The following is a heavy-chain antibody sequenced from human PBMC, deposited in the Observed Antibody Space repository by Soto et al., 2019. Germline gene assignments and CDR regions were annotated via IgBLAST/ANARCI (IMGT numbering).Heavy chain of an antibody. V-gene: IGHV3-30*18. D-gene: IGHD2-15*01. CDR1: GFTFSTYG. Sequence: QVQVVESGGGVVQPGRSLTLSCAASGFTFSTYGMHWVRQAPGKGLEWVAIISYDGSDKRYADSVKGRFAISRDNSMNTFYMKLNSLRAEDTAVYYCAKKIHAGRGGSPDGAAYWAQETLVTVSS. CDR2: ISYDGSDK. CDR3: AKKIHAGRGGSPDGAAY. J-gene: IGHJ4*02.